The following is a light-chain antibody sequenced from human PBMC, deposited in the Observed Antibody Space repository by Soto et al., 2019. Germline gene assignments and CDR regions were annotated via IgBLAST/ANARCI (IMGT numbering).Light chain of an antibody. Sequence: VLTQSPATLSVSPGERATLSCRASQSVSSNLAWYQQKPGQAPRLLIYGASTRATGIPARISGSGSGTEFTLTISSLQSEDFAVYYCQQYDDWPPPYTFGQGTKLEI. J-gene: IGKJ2*01. CDR1: QSVSSN. CDR2: GAS. CDR3: QQYDDWPPPYT. V-gene: IGKV3-15*01.